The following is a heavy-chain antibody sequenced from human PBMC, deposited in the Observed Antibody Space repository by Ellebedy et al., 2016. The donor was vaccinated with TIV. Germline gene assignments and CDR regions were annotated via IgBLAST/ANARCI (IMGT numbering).Heavy chain of an antibody. CDR3: AEAYGGGGFDY. CDR1: GFTFSSYA. D-gene: IGHD4-23*01. J-gene: IGHJ4*02. CDR2: ISSNGGST. Sequence: RGSLRLSCSASGFTFSSYAMHWVRQAPGKGLEYVSAISSNGGSTYCADSVKGRFTISRDNSKNTLYLQMNSLRAEDTALYYCAEAYGGGGFDYWGQGTLVTVSS. V-gene: IGHV3-64D*06.